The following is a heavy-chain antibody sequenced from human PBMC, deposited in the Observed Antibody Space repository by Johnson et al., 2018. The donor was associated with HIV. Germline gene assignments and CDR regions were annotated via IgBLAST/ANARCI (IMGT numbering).Heavy chain of an antibody. CDR3: AKVLDYGNAFDI. Sequence: VQLVESGGGVVQPGGSLRLSCAASGFTVSSNYMSWVRQAPGKGLEWVSVIYSGGSTYYADSVKGRFTISRDNSKNTLYLQMNSLRAEDTAVYYCAKVLDYGNAFDICGQGTMVTVSS. CDR1: GFTVSSNY. CDR2: IYSGGST. D-gene: IGHD4-17*01. V-gene: IGHV3-66*02. J-gene: IGHJ3*02.